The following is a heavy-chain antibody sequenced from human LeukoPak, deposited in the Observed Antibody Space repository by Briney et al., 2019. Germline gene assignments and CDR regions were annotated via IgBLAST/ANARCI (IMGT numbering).Heavy chain of an antibody. Sequence: GASVKVSCEASGYPFNIYYMHWIRQAPGQGLEWMGLIASSDGHTNYTQKFQGRLTMTRDTSTSTVYMELSSLTSDDTAVYFCARDLHCGGDCYYTWGQGTRVTVSS. CDR3: ARDLHCGGDCYYT. CDR1: GYPFNIYY. D-gene: IGHD2-21*02. CDR2: IASSDGHT. J-gene: IGHJ5*02. V-gene: IGHV1-46*02.